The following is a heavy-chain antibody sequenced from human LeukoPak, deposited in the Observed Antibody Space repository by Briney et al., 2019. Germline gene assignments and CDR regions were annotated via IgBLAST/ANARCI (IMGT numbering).Heavy chain of an antibody. CDR3: ASVAYGGIVGALDAFDI. J-gene: IGHJ3*02. D-gene: IGHD1-26*01. V-gene: IGHV1-2*02. Sequence: ASVKVSCKASGCTFTGYYMHWVRQAPGQGLEWMGWINPNSGGTNYAQKFQGRVAMTRDTSISTAYMELSRLRSDDTAVYYCASVAYGGIVGALDAFDIWGQGTMVTVSS. CDR2: INPNSGGT. CDR1: GCTFTGYY.